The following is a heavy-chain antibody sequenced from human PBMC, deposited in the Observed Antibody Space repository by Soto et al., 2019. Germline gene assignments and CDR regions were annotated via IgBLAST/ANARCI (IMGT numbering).Heavy chain of an antibody. CDR3: ARDDGYSSSYPYYYYGMDV. CDR2: IIPIFGTA. CDR1: GGTFSSYA. V-gene: IGHV1-69*01. Sequence: QVQLVQSGAEVKKPGSSVKVSCKASGGTFSSYAISWVRQAPGQGLEWMGGIIPIFGTANYAQKFQGRVTITADESTSTAYMELSSLRSEDTAVYYCARDDGYSSSYPYYYYGMDVWGQGTTVTVSS. D-gene: IGHD6-13*01. J-gene: IGHJ6*02.